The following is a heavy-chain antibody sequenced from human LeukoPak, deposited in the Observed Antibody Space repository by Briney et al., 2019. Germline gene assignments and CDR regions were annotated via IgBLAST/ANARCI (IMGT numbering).Heavy chain of an antibody. V-gene: IGHV3-23*01. CDR1: GLSFSSYT. CDR2: ISGSGGST. CDR3: AKETGPLYCDILTGSNRYYYYGMDV. Sequence: GGSLRLSCVASGLSFSSYTMSWVRQAPGKGLEWVSDISGSGGSTYYADAVKGRFTISRDNSKNTMYLQMNSLIDEDTAVYYCAKETGPLYCDILTGSNRYYYYGMDVWGQGTTVTVSS. D-gene: IGHD3-9*01. J-gene: IGHJ6*02.